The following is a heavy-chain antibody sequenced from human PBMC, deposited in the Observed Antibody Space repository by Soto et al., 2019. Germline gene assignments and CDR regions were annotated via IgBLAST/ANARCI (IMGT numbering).Heavy chain of an antibody. CDR1: VFTVSSNY. D-gene: IGHD5-18*01. J-gene: IGHJ6*02. V-gene: IGHV3-53*01. CDR3: ARARDSYGPYYGMDV. Sequence: WGSLRLSCSASVFTVSSNYMSWCRQAPGKGLEWVSVIYSGGSTYYADSVKGRFTISRDNSKNTLYLQMNSLRAEDTAVYYCARARDSYGPYYGMDVWGQGTTVTVSS. CDR2: IYSGGST.